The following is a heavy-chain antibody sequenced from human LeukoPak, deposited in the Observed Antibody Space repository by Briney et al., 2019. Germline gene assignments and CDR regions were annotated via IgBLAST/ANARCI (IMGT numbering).Heavy chain of an antibody. D-gene: IGHD2-2*01. CDR2: ISSDGSTT. Sequence: GGSLRLSCAASGFTFSSYWMHWVRQASGKGLVWVSRISSDGSTTTYADSVKGRFTLSRDNAKNTLYLQMNSLRAEDTAVYYCVRDQRYCSSTSCPFDYWGQGTLVTVSS. CDR1: GFTFSSYW. V-gene: IGHV3-74*01. J-gene: IGHJ4*02. CDR3: VRDQRYCSSTSCPFDY.